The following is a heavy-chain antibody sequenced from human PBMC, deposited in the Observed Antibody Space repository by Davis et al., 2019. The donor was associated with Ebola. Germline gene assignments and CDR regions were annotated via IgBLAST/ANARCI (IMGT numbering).Heavy chain of an antibody. CDR1: GGSFSGYY. CDR3: ARGLYPWELDY. D-gene: IGHD1-1*01. V-gene: IGHV4-34*01. Sequence: SETLSLTCAVYGGSFSGYYWSWIRQPPGKGLEWIGSMHHTGSTYYNLSLKSRVTMSVDTSKNQFSLKLSSVTAADTAVYYCARGLYPWELDYWGQGTTVTVSS. CDR2: MHHTGST. J-gene: IGHJ4*03.